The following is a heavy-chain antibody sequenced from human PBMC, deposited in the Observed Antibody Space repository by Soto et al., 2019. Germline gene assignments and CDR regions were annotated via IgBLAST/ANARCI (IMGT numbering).Heavy chain of an antibody. D-gene: IGHD6-6*01. CDR1: GGTFSSYA. J-gene: IGHJ6*02. CDR2: IIPIFGTA. CDR3: ARRLRSSSSSYYYGMDV. Sequence: SVKVSCKASGGTFSSYAISWVRQAPGQGLEWMGGIIPIFGTANYAQKFQGRVTITADESTSTAYMELSSLRSEDTAVYYCARRLRSSSSSYYYGMDVWGQGTTVTVSS. V-gene: IGHV1-69*13.